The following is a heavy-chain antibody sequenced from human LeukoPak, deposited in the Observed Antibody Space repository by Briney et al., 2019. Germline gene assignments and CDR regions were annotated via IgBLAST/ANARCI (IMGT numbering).Heavy chain of an antibody. CDR2: IYSGGST. CDR3: ARMTMVVRIDY. V-gene: IGHV3-53*01. D-gene: IGHD4/OR15-4a*01. CDR1: GFTVSSNY. Sequence: GGSLRLSCAASGFTVSSNYMSWVRQAPGKGLEWVSVIYSGGSTYYADSVKGRFTISRDNSKNTLYLQMNSLRAEDTAVYYCARMTMVVRIDYWGQGTLVTVSS. J-gene: IGHJ4*02.